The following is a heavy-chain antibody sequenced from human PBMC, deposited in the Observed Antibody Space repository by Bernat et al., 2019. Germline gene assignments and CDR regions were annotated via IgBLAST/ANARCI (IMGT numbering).Heavy chain of an antibody. CDR1: GFTFSSYA. V-gene: IGHV3-23*04. CDR3: AASGYYSKGYFDY. J-gene: IGHJ4*02. D-gene: IGHD3-3*01. CDR2: ISCSGGST. Sequence: EVQLVESGGGLVQPGGSLRLSCAASGFTFSSYAMSWVRQAPGKGLEWVSAISCSGGSTYYADSVKGRFTISRDNSKNTLYLQMNSLRAEDTAVYYCAASGYYSKGYFDYWGQGTLVTVAS.